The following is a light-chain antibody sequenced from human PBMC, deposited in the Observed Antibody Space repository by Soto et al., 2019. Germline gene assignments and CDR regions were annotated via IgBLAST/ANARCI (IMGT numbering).Light chain of an antibody. V-gene: IGKV3-15*01. Sequence: EILMKQSPVTLSVSPGESATLSCRASQSVAYNLAWYQQKPGQAPRLLIYGASTRATDIPARFSGSGFGTEFTLTINSLQSEDFAVYYCQQYNDWPPYTFGQGTKLHIK. CDR2: GAS. CDR3: QQYNDWPPYT. CDR1: QSVAYN. J-gene: IGKJ2*01.